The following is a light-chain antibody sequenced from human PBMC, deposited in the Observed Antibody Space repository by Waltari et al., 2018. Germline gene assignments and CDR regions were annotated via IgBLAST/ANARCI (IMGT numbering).Light chain of an antibody. CDR2: DVT. CDR1: SSDIGGYNY. V-gene: IGLV2-14*01. Sequence: QSALTQPASVSGSPGQSITISCIGTSSDIGGYNYVSWYPQHPGKAPKVMIYDVTKRPSGVSNRFSGSKSGSTASLTISGLQAEDEADYYCSSYTSSNTWVFGGGTKLTVL. J-gene: IGLJ3*02. CDR3: SSYTSSNTWV.